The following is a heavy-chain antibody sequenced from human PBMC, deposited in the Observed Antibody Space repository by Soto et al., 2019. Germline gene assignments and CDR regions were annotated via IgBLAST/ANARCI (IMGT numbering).Heavy chain of an antibody. J-gene: IGHJ6*02. D-gene: IGHD3-3*01. Sequence: SVKVSCKASGGTFSSYAISWVRQAPGQGLEWMGGIIPIFGTANYAQKFQGRVTITADESTSTAYMELSSLRSEDTAVYYCARAIPITICGVVPPYYYYGMDVWGQGTTVTVSS. CDR3: ARAIPITICGVVPPYYYYGMDV. CDR1: GGTFSSYA. CDR2: IIPIFGTA. V-gene: IGHV1-69*13.